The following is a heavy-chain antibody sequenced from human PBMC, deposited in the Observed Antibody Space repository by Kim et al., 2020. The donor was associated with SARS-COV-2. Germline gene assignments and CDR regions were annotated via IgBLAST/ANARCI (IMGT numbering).Heavy chain of an antibody. CDR1: GGSISSYY. Sequence: SETLSLTCTVSGGSISSYYWSWIRQPPGKGLEWIGYIYYSGSTNYNPSLKSRVTISVDTSKNQFSLKLSSVTAADTAVYYCARHDRTTVTHRPGSAFDIWGQGTMVTVSS. D-gene: IGHD4-17*01. CDR2: IYYSGST. V-gene: IGHV4-59*08. J-gene: IGHJ3*02. CDR3: ARHDRTTVTHRPGSAFDI.